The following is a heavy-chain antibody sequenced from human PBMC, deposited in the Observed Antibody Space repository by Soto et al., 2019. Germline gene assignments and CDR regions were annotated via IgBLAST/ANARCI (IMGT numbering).Heavy chain of an antibody. CDR2: MSHSGGT. D-gene: IGHD1-1*01. V-gene: IGHV4-34*01. J-gene: IGHJ3*02. Sequence: QDQLQQWGAGLLKPSETLSLTCAVYGGFVSSGNYYWSWIRQPPGKGLEWIGEMSHSGGTHFNPSLKSRVTISVDTSKNQFSLKMSSVTAADTALYYCARVERGTATTVVDAFDIWGPGTMVTVSS. CDR1: GGFVSSGNYY. CDR3: ARVERGTATTVVDAFDI.